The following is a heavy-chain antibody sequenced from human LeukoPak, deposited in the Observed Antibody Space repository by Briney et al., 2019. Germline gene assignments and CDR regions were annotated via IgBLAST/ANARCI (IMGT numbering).Heavy chain of an antibody. CDR1: GYTFTGYY. CDR2: INPNSGGT. J-gene: IGHJ6*03. V-gene: IGHV1-2*02. CDR3: ARELRGYSGYDDRGYYYYYMDV. Sequence: ASVKVSCKASGYTFTGYYMHWVRQAPGQGLEWMGWINPNSGGTNYAQKFQGRVTMTRDTSISTAYMELSRLRSDDTAVYYCARELRGYSGYDDRGYYYYYMDVWGKGTTVTVSS. D-gene: IGHD5-12*01.